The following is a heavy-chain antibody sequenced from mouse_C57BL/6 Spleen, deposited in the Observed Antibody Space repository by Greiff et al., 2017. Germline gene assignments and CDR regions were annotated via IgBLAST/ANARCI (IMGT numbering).Heavy chain of an antibody. CDR3: ANDGYYIFDY. CDR1: GYTFTDYY. D-gene: IGHD2-3*01. CDR2: INPNNGGT. Sequence: EVQLQQSGPELVKPGASVKISCKASGYTFTDYYMNWVKQSHGKSLEWIGDINPNNGGTSYNQKFKGKATLTVDKSSSTAYMELRSLTSEDSAVYYCANDGYYIFDYWGQGTTLTVSS. V-gene: IGHV1-26*01. J-gene: IGHJ2*01.